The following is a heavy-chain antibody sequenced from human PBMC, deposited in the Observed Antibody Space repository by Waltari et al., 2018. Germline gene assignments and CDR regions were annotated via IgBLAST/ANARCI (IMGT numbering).Heavy chain of an antibody. D-gene: IGHD6-19*01. V-gene: IGHV3-48*03. J-gene: IGHJ4*02. CDR2: LSSSGSTI. CDR3: AREDVATTHGWFDY. Sequence: EVQLVESGGGLVQPGGSLRLSCAASGFTFSSYEMNWVRQAPGKGLEWVSYLSSSGSTIYSADPVKGRFTISRDNAKNSLYLQMNSLRAEDTAVYYCAREDVATTHGWFDYWGQGTLVTVSS. CDR1: GFTFSSYE.